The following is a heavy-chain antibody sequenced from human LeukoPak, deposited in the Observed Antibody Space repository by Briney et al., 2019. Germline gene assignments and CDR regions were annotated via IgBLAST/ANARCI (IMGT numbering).Heavy chain of an antibody. V-gene: IGHV3-21*01. CDR3: ERLRRNNDRSGYYYYYDY. J-gene: IGHJ4*02. CDR2: ISVRSNYR. Sequence: GGSLTLSCAASGYTFSDFSVNWVRQAPGKGLEWVSSISVRSNYRYYADSVRGRFTISRDDARDSLFLQMNSLRAEDTAVYFCERLRRNNDRSGYYYYYDYWGQGTLVTVSS. CDR1: GYTFSDFS. D-gene: IGHD3-22*01.